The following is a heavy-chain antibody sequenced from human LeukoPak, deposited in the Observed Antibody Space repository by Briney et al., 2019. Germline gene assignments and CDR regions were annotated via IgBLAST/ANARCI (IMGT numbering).Heavy chain of an antibody. V-gene: IGHV4-31*03. CDR2: IYYSGST. D-gene: IGHD3-10*01. J-gene: IGHJ5*02. CDR1: GGSISSGGYY. Sequence: SQTLSLTCTVSGGSISSGGYYWSWSRQHPGKGLEWIGYIYYSGSTYYNPSLKSRVTISVDTSKNQFSLKLSSVTAADTAVYYCARDRTGGSGSFWFDPWGQGTLVTVSS. CDR3: ARDRTGGSGSFWFDP.